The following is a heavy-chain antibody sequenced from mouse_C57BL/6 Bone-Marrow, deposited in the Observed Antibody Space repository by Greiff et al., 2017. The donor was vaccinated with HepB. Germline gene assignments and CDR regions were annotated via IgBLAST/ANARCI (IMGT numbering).Heavy chain of an antibody. CDR1: GYSFTGYY. V-gene: IGHV1-42*01. Sequence: EVKLVESGPELVKPGASVKISCKASGYSFTGYYMNWVKQSPEKSLEWIGEINPSTGGTTYNQKFKAKATLTVDKSSSTAYMQLKSLTSEDSAVYYCARTVVALNWYFDVWGTGTTVTVSS. J-gene: IGHJ1*03. CDR2: INPSTGGT. D-gene: IGHD1-1*01. CDR3: ARTVVALNWYFDV.